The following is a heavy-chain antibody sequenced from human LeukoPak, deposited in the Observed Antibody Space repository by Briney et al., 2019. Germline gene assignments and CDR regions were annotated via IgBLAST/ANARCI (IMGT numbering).Heavy chain of an antibody. D-gene: IGHD5-18*01. J-gene: IGHJ3*02. Sequence: TGGSLRLSCAVSGFTFSSYGMHWVRQAPGKGLEWVAFMRYDGSTKYYADSVKGRFTISRDNSKNTLYLQMNSLRAEDTALYYCAKDTYSYASGDAFDIWGQGTMVTVSS. CDR2: MRYDGSTK. CDR3: AKDTYSYASGDAFDI. V-gene: IGHV3-30*02. CDR1: GFTFSSYG.